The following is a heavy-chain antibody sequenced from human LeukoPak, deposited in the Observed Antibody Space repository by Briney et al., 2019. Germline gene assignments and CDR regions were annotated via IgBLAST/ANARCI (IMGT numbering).Heavy chain of an antibody. CDR3: ASSPPTGTTWYFDL. J-gene: IGHJ2*01. D-gene: IGHD1-7*01. CDR2: ISGSGGNT. CDR1: GFFFPIYF. V-gene: IGHV3-23*01. Sequence: PGGSLRLSCAAYGFFFPIYFMSWVRQAPGKGLEWVSAISGSGGNTYYADSVKGRFTISRDNSKNTLYLQMGSLRIEDMAVYYCASSPPTGTTWYFDLWGRGTLVTVSS.